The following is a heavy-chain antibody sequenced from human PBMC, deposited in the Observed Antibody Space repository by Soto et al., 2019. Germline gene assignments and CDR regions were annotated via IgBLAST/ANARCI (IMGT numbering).Heavy chain of an antibody. CDR3: ARQGVYGDYLLDY. J-gene: IGHJ4*02. CDR2: IYYSGST. Sequence: QLQLQESGPGLVKPSETLSLTCTVSGGSISSSSYYWGWIRQPPGKGLEWIGSIYYSGSTYYNPSHKRRVTISVDTSKNQFSLKLSSVTAADTAVYYWARQGVYGDYLLDYWGQGTLVTVSS. D-gene: IGHD4-17*01. V-gene: IGHV4-39*01. CDR1: GGSISSSSYY.